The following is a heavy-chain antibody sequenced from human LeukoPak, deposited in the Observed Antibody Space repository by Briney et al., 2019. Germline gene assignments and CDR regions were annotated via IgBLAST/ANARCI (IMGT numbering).Heavy chain of an antibody. CDR3: ARDQYYYGSGSYGLDY. Sequence: PSETLSLTCTVSGGSISSYYWSWIRQPAGKGLEWTGRIYTSGSTNYNPSLKSRVTMSVDTSKNQFSLKLSSVTAADTAVYYCARDQYYYGSGSYGLDYWGQGTLVTVSS. CDR2: IYTSGST. J-gene: IGHJ4*02. CDR1: GGSISSYY. V-gene: IGHV4-4*07. D-gene: IGHD3-10*01.